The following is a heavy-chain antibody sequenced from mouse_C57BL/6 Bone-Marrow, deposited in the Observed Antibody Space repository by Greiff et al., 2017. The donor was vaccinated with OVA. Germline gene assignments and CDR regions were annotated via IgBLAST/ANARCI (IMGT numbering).Heavy chain of an antibody. V-gene: IGHV14-4*01. J-gene: IGHJ4*01. CDR3: TTLITTVVATDYYAMDY. Sequence: EVQLQQSGAELVRPGASVKLSCTASGFNIKDDYMHWVKQRPEQGLEWIGWIDPENGDTEYASKFQGKATITADTSSNTAYLQLSSLTSEDTAVYYGTTLITTVVATDYYAMDYWGQGTSVTVSS. D-gene: IGHD1-1*01. CDR2: IDPENGDT. CDR1: GFNIKDDY.